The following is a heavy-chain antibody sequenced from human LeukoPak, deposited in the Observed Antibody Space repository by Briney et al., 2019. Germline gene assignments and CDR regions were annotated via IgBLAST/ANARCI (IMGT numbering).Heavy chain of an antibody. CDR1: GFVFSSRG. J-gene: IGHJ6*02. CDR2: ISPRGETI. Sequence: PGGSLRLSCVTSGFVFSSRGMVWARQAPGNGLEWVSYISPRGETIYYADSVKGRFTVSRDNAKSSMFLQMESLRAEDTAVYYCARDPRYYYGMDVWGQGTTVTVSS. CDR3: ARDPRYYYGMDV. V-gene: IGHV3-48*01.